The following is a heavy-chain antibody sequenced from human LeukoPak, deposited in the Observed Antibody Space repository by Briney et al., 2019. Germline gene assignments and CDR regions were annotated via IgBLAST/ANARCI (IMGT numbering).Heavy chain of an antibody. CDR1: GGSISSYY. CDR3: ARMAGYSSFYYYYGMDV. Sequence: SETLSLTCTVSGGSISSYYWSWIRQPPGKGLECIGYISYTGSTNYNPSLKSRVTISVDTSKNQFSLRLTSVTAADTAVYYCARMAGYSSFYYYYGMDVWGQGTKVTVSS. J-gene: IGHJ6*02. CDR2: ISYTGST. D-gene: IGHD6-13*01. V-gene: IGHV4-59*01.